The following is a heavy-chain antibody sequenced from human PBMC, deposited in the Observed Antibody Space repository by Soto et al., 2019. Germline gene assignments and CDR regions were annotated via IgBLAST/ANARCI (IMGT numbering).Heavy chain of an antibody. J-gene: IGHJ4*02. CDR3: ARSPGSWLYYSDY. V-gene: IGHV1-3*01. CDR1: GYTFTSYA. D-gene: IGHD2-15*01. CDR2: INAGNGNT. Sequence: GASVKVSCKASGYTFTSYAMHCVRQAPGQRLEWMGWINAGNGNTKYSQKLQGRVTITRDTSAGTAYMELSSLRSEDTAVYYCARSPGSWLYYSDYWGQGTLVTVSS.